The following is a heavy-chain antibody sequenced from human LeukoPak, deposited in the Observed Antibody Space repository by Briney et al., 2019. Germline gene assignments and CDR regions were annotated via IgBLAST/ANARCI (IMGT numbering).Heavy chain of an antibody. V-gene: IGHV3-21*01. D-gene: IGHD6-19*01. CDR2: ISSSSTYM. CDR1: GFTSSTYT. CDR3: AREGRSSGWYYFDY. J-gene: IGHJ4*02. Sequence: PGGSLRLSCAASGFTSSTYTMNWVRQVPGKGLEWVSSISSSSTYMYYAGSVQGRFTISRDNAKNSLYLQMNSLRAEDTAVYYCAREGRSSGWYYFDYWGQGTLVTVSS.